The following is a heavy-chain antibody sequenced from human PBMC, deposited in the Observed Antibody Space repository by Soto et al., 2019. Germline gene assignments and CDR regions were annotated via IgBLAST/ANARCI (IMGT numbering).Heavy chain of an antibody. J-gene: IGHJ3*02. CDR3: ATRPDAFDI. CDR2: INNSGHYT. V-gene: IGHV3-23*01. Sequence: VGSLRLSGTTSTLRFSEHTMSWVRQAPGKGLEWVSDINNSGHYTYYADSVKGRFTISRDNSKNTMFLQMNNLRVEDTAMYYCATRPDAFDIWGQGTRATVS. CDR1: TLRFSEHT.